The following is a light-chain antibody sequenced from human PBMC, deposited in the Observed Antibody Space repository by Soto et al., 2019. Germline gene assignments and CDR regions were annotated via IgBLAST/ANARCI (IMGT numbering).Light chain of an antibody. J-gene: IGLJ1*01. Sequence: QSVLTQPPSVSRSPGQSVTISCTGTSSDVGSYIRVSWYQQPPGTAPKLMIYDVSNRPSGVPDRFSGSKSGNTASLTISGLQAEDEADYYCSSYTSSSTYVFGTGTKVTVL. CDR2: DVS. CDR3: SSYTSSSTYV. V-gene: IGLV2-18*02. CDR1: SSDVGSYIR.